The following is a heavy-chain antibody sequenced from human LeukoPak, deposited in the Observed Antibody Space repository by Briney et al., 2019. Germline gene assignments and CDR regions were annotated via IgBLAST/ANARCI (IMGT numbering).Heavy chain of an antibody. Sequence: ETLSLTCTVSGGSISSSSYYWGWIRQPPGKGLEWIGSIYYSGSTYYNPSLKSRVTISVDTSKNQFSLKLSSVTAADTAVYYCARGKDGYNYGWFDPWGQGTLVTVSS. CDR2: IYYSGST. D-gene: IGHD5-24*01. J-gene: IGHJ5*02. CDR3: ARGKDGYNYGWFDP. CDR1: GGSISSSSYY. V-gene: IGHV4-39*07.